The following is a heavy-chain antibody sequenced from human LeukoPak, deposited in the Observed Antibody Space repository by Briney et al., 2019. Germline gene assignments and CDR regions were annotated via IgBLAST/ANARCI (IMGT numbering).Heavy chain of an antibody. CDR3: ATGYLVTAGLMDV. D-gene: IGHD6-13*01. CDR2: FYPEDGKT. V-gene: IGHV1-24*01. Sequence: GASARVSCKVSGYTLTELSMFWGRQAPGKGHEWRGSFYPEDGKTIYAQKFQGRVTMTEDTSTDTAYMELSSLRSEDTAVYYCATGYLVTAGLMDVWGQGTTVTVSS. J-gene: IGHJ6*02. CDR1: GYTLTELS.